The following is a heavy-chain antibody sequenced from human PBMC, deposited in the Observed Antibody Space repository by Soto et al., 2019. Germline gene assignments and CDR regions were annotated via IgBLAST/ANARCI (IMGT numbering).Heavy chain of an antibody. CDR3: AREGSYYDSSGYYHPLFDY. V-gene: IGHV4-30-2*01. D-gene: IGHD3-22*01. CDR1: GGSISSGGYS. Sequence: SETLSLTCAVSGGSISSGGYSWSCIRQPPGKGLEWIGYIYHSGITYYNPSLKSRVTISVDRSKNQFTLKLSSVTAADTAVYYCAREGSYYDSSGYYHPLFDYWGQGTLVTVS. J-gene: IGHJ4*02. CDR2: IYHSGIT.